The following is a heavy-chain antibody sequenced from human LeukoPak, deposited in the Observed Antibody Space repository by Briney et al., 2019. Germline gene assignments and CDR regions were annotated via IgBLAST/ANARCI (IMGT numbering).Heavy chain of an antibody. CDR2: INTDGTVT. CDR3: ATKQWLAPPPDS. Sequence: GGSLRLSCAASGFTLSKYWMLWVRQAPGKGLETVSRINTDGTVTTYADSVKGRFTVSRDNADNTMFLQMNSMRDEDTAVYYCATKQWLAPPPDSWGQGTPVTVSS. D-gene: IGHD6-19*01. J-gene: IGHJ4*02. V-gene: IGHV3-74*01. CDR1: GFTLSKYW.